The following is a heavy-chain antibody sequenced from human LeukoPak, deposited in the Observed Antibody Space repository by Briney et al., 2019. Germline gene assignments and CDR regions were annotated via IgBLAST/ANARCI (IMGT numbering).Heavy chain of an antibody. CDR1: GNIVSSNRSA. Sequence: SQTLSFNCSISGNIVSSNRSALNWIRQSPSRGLEWLGRTYYRSKWYDDYAVSVKSRITINPDTSKNQFSLLLHSVTPEDTAVCYCARQVPTWPCDWWGQGTRVTVSS. CDR2: TYYRSKWYD. V-gene: IGHV6-1*01. D-gene: IGHD5-24*01. CDR3: ARQVPTWPCDW. J-gene: IGHJ4*02.